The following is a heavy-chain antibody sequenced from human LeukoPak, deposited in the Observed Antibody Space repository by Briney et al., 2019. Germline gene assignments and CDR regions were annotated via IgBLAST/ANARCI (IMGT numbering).Heavy chain of an antibody. D-gene: IGHD3-16*01. V-gene: IGHV3-33*01. CDR1: GFTLSSFG. J-gene: IGHJ3*02. CDR2: MWYDGRNK. Sequence: GGSLRLSCAASGFTLSSFGMVWVRQAPGKGLEWVTLMWYDGRNKYYADSVKGRFTISRDNSKNTVYLQMNSLRGEDTAVYYCARVGDMGAFDIWGQGTRVTASS. CDR3: ARVGDMGAFDI.